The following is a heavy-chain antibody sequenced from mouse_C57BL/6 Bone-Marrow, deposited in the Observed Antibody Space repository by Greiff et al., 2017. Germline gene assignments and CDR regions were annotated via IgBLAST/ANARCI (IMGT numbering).Heavy chain of an antibody. CDR3: LDGTWFAY. CDR2: IYPGSGNT. Sequence: VKLQESGPELVKPGASVKISCKASGYSFTSYYIHWVKQRPGQGLEWIGWIYPGSGNTKYNEKFKGKATLTADTSSSTAYMQLSSLTSEDSAVYYCLDGTWFAYWGQGTLVTVSA. D-gene: IGHD2-1*01. V-gene: IGHV1-66*01. CDR1: GYSFTSYY. J-gene: IGHJ3*01.